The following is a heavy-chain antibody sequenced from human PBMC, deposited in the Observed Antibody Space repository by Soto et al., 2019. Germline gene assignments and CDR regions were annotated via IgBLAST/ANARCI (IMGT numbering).Heavy chain of an antibody. CDR1: GVTFDTRS. V-gene: IGHV3-30*02. D-gene: IGHD3-3*01. Sequence: GSLRLSGAASGVTFDTRSIHWLRQAPGQGLEWVAFISFDGSNKRYVDSVEGRFSISRDNSKTTSYLETNGLKTEDTALYYCAIDYGFWSGYFDYWGQGTQVTVSS. CDR3: AIDYGFWSGYFDY. J-gene: IGHJ4*02. CDR2: ISFDGSNK.